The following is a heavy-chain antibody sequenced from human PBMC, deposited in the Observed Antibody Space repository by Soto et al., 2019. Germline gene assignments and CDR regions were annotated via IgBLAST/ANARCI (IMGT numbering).Heavy chain of an antibody. CDR1: GTSISSTFW. J-gene: IGHJ5*02. CDR3: ATLPPRIVVVRSEIPA. D-gene: IGHD2-15*01. V-gene: IGHV4-4*02. Sequence: QVQLRESGPGMVRPSGTLSLTCAVSGTSISSTFWWTWVRQSPGKGLEWIGEIYHSGSTKYNPSLKSRVTIEVDKCNNQFSLELRAVTAADTAVYDCATLPPRIVVVRSEIPAWGQGTLVIVSA. CDR2: IYHSGST.